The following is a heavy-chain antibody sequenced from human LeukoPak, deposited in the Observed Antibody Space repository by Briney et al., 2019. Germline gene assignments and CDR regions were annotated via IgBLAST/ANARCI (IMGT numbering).Heavy chain of an antibody. V-gene: IGHV1-24*01. CDR1: GYTLTELS. CDR3: ATPLAPGATSLIDY. J-gene: IGHJ4*02. Sequence: ASVKVSCKVSGYTLTELSMHWVRQAPGKGLEWMGGFDPEDGETIYAQKFQGRVTMTEDTSTDTAYMELSSLRSEDAAVYYCATPLAPGATSLIDYWGQGPLVTVSS. CDR2: FDPEDGET. D-gene: IGHD1-26*01.